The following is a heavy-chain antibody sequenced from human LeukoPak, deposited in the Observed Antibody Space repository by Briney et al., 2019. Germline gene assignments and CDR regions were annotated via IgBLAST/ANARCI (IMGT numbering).Heavy chain of an antibody. J-gene: IGHJ3*02. V-gene: IGHV4-4*02. D-gene: IGHD1-26*01. Sequence: SGTLSLTCAVSGGSISSSNWWSWVRQPPGKGLEWIGTMYYSGSTYYNPSLKSRVTISIDTSKDQFSLELSSVTATDTAIYYCARQGGGGRAFDIWGQGTMVTVSS. CDR2: MYYSGST. CDR3: ARQGGGGRAFDI. CDR1: GGSISSSNW.